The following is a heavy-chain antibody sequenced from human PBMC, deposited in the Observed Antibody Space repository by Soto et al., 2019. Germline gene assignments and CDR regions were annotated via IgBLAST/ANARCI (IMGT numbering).Heavy chain of an antibody. V-gene: IGHV3-21*01. CDR2: ISSSSSYI. J-gene: IGHJ3*02. CDR3: AIEGRAGATSFSFDI. D-gene: IGHD1-26*01. CDR1: GFTFSSYS. Sequence: GGSLRLSCAASGFTFSSYSMNWVRQAPGKGLEWVSSISSSSSYIYYADSVKGRFTISRDNAKNSLYLQMNSLRAEDTAVYYCAIEGRAGATSFSFDIWGQGTMVTVSS.